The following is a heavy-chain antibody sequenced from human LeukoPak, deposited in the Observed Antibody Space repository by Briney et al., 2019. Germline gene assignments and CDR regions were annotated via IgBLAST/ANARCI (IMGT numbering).Heavy chain of an antibody. CDR2: INPNSGGT. CDR1: GYTFTGYY. Sequence: GASVKVFCKSSGYTFTGYYMHWVRQAPGQGLEWMGWINPNSGGTNYAQKFQGRVTMTRDTSISTAYMEVSRLRSDDTAVYYCARDRYDFWSGPTNWFDPWGQGTLVTVSS. D-gene: IGHD3-3*01. J-gene: IGHJ5*02. CDR3: ARDRYDFWSGPTNWFDP. V-gene: IGHV1-2*02.